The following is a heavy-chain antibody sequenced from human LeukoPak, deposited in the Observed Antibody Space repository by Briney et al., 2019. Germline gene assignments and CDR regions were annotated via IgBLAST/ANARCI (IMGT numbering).Heavy chain of an antibody. CDR3: ARRYWLDY. CDR2: IYYSGST. V-gene: IGHV4-59*12. D-gene: IGHD1-26*01. J-gene: IGHJ4*02. Sequence: SETLSLTCTVSGGSISSGYWSWIRQPPGKGLEWIGYIYYSGSTNYNPSLKSRVTISVDTSKNQFSLKLSSVTAADTAVYYCARRYWLDYWGQGTLVTVSS. CDR1: GGSISSGY.